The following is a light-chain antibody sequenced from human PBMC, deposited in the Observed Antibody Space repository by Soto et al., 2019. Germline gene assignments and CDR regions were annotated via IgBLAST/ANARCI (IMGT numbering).Light chain of an antibody. CDR3: QQGDSYNRT. Sequence: DIQMTQSPSSLSASVGDRVTITCRASQDISDYLAWYQQKPGQVPKLLISAASTLQSGVPSRFRGSASGTDFTLTITGLQPDDFATYYCQQGDSYNRTCGQGTKVDIK. J-gene: IGKJ1*01. CDR1: QDISDY. CDR2: AAS. V-gene: IGKV1-27*01.